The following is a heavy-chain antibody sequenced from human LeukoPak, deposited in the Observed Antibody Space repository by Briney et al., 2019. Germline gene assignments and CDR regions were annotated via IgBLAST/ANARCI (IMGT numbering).Heavy chain of an antibody. D-gene: IGHD1-26*01. CDR2: INPTGGST. V-gene: IGHV1-46*01. Sequence: ASVKVSCKASGYTFTSCGISWVRQAPGQGLEWMGLINPTGGSTGYAQKFQGRVTMTRDMSTSTDYMELSSLRSEDTAIYYCARDNSVGDNAWWFDPWGQGTLVTVSS. CDR1: GYTFTSCG. J-gene: IGHJ5*02. CDR3: ARDNSVGDNAWWFDP.